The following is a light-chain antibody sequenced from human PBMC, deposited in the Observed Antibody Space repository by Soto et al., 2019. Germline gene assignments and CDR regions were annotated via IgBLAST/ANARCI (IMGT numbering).Light chain of an antibody. V-gene: IGKV3-15*01. J-gene: IGKJ1*01. Sequence: EVGVSQSASTLSVSTGEGATLSCRASQGIGDTLAWYQQKLGQAPRLLIYRASTRATGIPDRFSGSGSGTEFTLTISSLQSEDFALYYCHQYENWPQTFGQGTKVAIK. CDR1: QGIGDT. CDR3: HQYENWPQT. CDR2: RAS.